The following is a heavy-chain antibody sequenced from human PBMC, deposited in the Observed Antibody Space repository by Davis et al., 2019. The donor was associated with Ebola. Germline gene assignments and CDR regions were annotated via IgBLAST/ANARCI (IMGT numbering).Heavy chain of an antibody. Sequence: PGGSLRLSCAASGFTFSSYGMHWVRQAPGKGLEWVAVISYDGSNKYYADSVKGRFTISRDNSKNTLYLQMNSLRAEDTAVYYCAKIYCGGDCYFTYYYYDMDVWGKGTTVTVSS. V-gene: IGHV3-30*18. CDR1: GFTFSSYG. CDR3: AKIYCGGDCYFTYYYYDMDV. CDR2: ISYDGSNK. J-gene: IGHJ6*04. D-gene: IGHD2-21*02.